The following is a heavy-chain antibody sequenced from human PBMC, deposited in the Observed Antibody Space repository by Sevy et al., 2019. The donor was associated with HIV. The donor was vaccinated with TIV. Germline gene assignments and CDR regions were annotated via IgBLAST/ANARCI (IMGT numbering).Heavy chain of an antibody. CDR3: ARVGIFEKSESHDRFMDY. CDR2: INQDGSKI. J-gene: IGHJ4*02. CDR1: GFTFTTYW. Sequence: GGSLRLSCAASGFTFTTYWMTWVRQAPGKGLEWVANINQDGSKINYVDSVKGRFNISRDNANNSLYVQMNSLIADDTAVYDCARVGIFEKSESHDRFMDYWGQGTLVTVSS. D-gene: IGHD3-22*01. V-gene: IGHV3-7*01.